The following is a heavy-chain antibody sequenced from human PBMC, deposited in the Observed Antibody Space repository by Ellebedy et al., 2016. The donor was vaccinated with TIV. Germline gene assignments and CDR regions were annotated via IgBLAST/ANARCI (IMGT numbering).Heavy chain of an antibody. J-gene: IGHJ5*02. CDR1: GDSIGGRDYY. CDR2: IYYSGST. Sequence: MPSETLSLTCPVSGDSIGGRDYYWAWIRQPPGKGLEWIGSIYYSGSTHSNPSLKSRVTIPVDTSKNQFSLKLRSVTAADTAVYYCAREAVAGEWFDPWGQGTLVTVSS. CDR3: AREAVAGEWFDP. D-gene: IGHD6-19*01. V-gene: IGHV4-39*07.